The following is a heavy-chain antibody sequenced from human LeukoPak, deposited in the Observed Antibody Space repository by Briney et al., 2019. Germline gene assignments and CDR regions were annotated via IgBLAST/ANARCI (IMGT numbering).Heavy chain of an antibody. CDR2: IGTASDT. D-gene: IGHD1-1*01. J-gene: IGHJ6*03. V-gene: IGHV3-13*01. CDR1: GFTFSSFD. CDR3: ARGPPRGKYYYMDV. Sequence: GGSLRLSCAASGFTFSSFDMHWVRQPAGQGLEWVSTIGTASDTYYPGSVESRFTLSRDNAKNSLYLQMNSLTAGDTAVYYCARGPPRGKYYYMDVWGKGTTVTVSS.